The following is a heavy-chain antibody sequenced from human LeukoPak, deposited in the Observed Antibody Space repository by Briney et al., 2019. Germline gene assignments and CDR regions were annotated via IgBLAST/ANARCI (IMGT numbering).Heavy chain of an antibody. J-gene: IGHJ5*02. D-gene: IGHD5-24*01. CDR2: IIPIFGTA. V-gene: IGHV1-69*05. Sequence: VASVKVSCKASGGTSSSYAISWVRQAPGQGLEWMGGIIPIFGTANYAQKFQGRVTLTRDMSTSTDYLELSSLRSEDTAVYYCARDNSVRDEAWWFNPWGQGTLVTVSS. CDR1: GGTSSSYA. CDR3: ARDNSVRDEAWWFNP.